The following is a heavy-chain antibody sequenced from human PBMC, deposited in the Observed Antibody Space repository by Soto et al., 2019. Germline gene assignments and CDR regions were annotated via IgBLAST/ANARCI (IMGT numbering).Heavy chain of an antibody. V-gene: IGHV3-48*03. J-gene: IGHJ6*02. CDR1: GFTFSSYE. Sequence: PGGSLRLSCAASGFTFSSYEMNWVRQAPGKGLGWVSYISSSGSTIYYADSVKGRFTISRDNAKNSPYLQMNSLRAEDTAVYYCARDRVVGATTSYYYGMDVWGQGTTVTVSS. CDR3: ARDRVVGATTSYYYGMDV. CDR2: ISSSGSTI. D-gene: IGHD1-26*01.